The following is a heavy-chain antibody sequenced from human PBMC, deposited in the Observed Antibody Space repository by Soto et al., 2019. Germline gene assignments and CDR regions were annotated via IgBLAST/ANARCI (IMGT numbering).Heavy chain of an antibody. V-gene: IGHV5-51*01. CDR1: GYSFTTYW. CDR2: IYPGDSDT. J-gene: IGHJ6*02. CDR3: ARVSATVVTPILYYYYGMDV. D-gene: IGHD4-17*01. Sequence: PGESLKISCKASGYSFTTYWIGWVRQMPGKGLEWMGIIYPGDSDTRYSPSFQGQVTISADKSISTAYLQWSSLKASDTAVYYCARVSATVVTPILYYYYGMDVWGQGTTVTVSS.